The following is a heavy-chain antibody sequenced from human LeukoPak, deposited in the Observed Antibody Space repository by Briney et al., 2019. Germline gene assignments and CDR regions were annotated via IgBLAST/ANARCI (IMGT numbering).Heavy chain of an antibody. CDR2: SSSSSTYI. V-gene: IGHV3-11*06. CDR3: ARARTVTIASYYYKDV. J-gene: IGHJ6*03. D-gene: IGHD4-17*01. CDR1: GFTFSDCY. Sequence: GGSLRLSCAASGFTFSDCYMSWIRQAPGKGLEWVSSSSSSSTYIYYADSVKGRFTISRDNAKNSLYLQMNSLRAEDTAVYFCARARTVTIASYYYKDVWGKGTTVTVSS.